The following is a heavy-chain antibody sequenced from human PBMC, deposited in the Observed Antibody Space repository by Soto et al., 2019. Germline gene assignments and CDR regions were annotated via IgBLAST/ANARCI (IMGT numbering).Heavy chain of an antibody. CDR2: IKSKTDGGTT. CDR1: CFTFSNAC. CDR3: TTDCSTSCFVLMVYATLY. D-gene: IGHD2-8*01. J-gene: IGHJ4*02. V-gene: IGHV3-15*07. Sequence: GGSLRLSCAASCFTFSNACMNWVRQAPGKGLEWVGRIKSKTDGGTTDYAAPVKGRFTISRDDSKNTLYLQMNSLKTEDTAVYYCTTDCSTSCFVLMVYATLYWGQGTLVTVSS.